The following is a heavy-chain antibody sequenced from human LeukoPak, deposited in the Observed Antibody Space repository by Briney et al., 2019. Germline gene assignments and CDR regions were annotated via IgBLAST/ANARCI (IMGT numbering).Heavy chain of an antibody. CDR3: ARHLTDCSGGSCYEVYYYYGMDV. Sequence: PSETLSFTCAVYGGSFSGYYWSWIRQPPGKGLEWIGEINHSGSTNYNPSLKSRVTISVDTSKNQFSLKLSSVTAADTAVYYCARHLTDCSGGSCYEVYYYYGMDVWGQGTTVTVSS. CDR1: GGSFSGYY. D-gene: IGHD2-15*01. J-gene: IGHJ6*02. CDR2: INHSGST. V-gene: IGHV4-34*01.